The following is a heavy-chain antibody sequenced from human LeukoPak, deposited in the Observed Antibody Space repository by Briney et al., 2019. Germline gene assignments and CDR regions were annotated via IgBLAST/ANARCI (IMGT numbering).Heavy chain of an antibody. J-gene: IGHJ4*02. CDR2: ISSSSSAI. CDR3: ARNDFWSGPDY. V-gene: IGHV3-48*04. D-gene: IGHD3-3*01. CDR1: GFTFSGYS. Sequence: PGGSLRLSCAASGFTFSGYSMNWVRQAPGKGLEWVSYISSSSSAIYYADSVKGRFTISRDNAKNSLYLQMNSLRAEDTAVYYCARNDFWSGPDYWGQGTLVTVSS.